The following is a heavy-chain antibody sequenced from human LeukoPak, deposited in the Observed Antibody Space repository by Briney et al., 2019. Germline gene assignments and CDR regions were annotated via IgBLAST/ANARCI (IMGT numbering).Heavy chain of an antibody. D-gene: IGHD3-10*01. CDR2: ISGSGGST. CDR3: AKSGGLSGSGRLGMDV. J-gene: IGHJ6*02. CDR1: GFTVSSNY. Sequence: GGSLRLSCAASGFTVSSNYMSWVRQAPGKGLEWVSAISGSGGSTYYADSVKGRFTISRDNSINTLYLQMSSLRAEDAAVYYCAKSGGLSGSGRLGMDVWGQGTTVTVSS. V-gene: IGHV3-23*01.